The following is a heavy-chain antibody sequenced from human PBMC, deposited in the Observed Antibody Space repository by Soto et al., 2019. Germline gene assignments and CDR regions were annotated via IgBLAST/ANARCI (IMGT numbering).Heavy chain of an antibody. CDR1: DGSGSSGGYS. V-gene: IGHV4-30-2*01. Sequence: TRCLTCTVADGSGSSGGYSWIWLQQPPGNGLEWIGYIYHSGSTYYNPSLKSRVTISVDRSKNQFSLKLSSVTAADTAVYYCARVPRRTGYVFDYWGQGTLVTVSS. CDR2: IYHSGST. J-gene: IGHJ4*02. D-gene: IGHD3-9*01. CDR3: ARVPRRTGYVFDY.